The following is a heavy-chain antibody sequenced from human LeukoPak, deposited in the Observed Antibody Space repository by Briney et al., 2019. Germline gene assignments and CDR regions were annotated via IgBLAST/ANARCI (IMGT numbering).Heavy chain of an antibody. CDR3: AKDRGAYGGPNPLDY. V-gene: IGHV4-4*02. J-gene: IGHJ4*02. CDR2: IYHSGSP. CDR1: GGSISSNNW. Sequence: SGTLSLTCAVSGGSISSNNWWGWVRQPPGKGLEWIGEIYHSGSPNYNPSLKSRVTISVDKSRNHFSLNLSSVTAADTAVYYCAKDRGAYGGPNPLDYWGQGTLVTVSS. D-gene: IGHD4-23*01.